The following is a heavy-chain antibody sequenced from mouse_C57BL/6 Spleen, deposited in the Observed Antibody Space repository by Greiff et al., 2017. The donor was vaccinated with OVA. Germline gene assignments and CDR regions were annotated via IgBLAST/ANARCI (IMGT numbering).Heavy chain of an antibody. J-gene: IGHJ2*01. CDR3: ARRDYYGSSYYFDY. CDR2: LCGGGGNT. V-gene: IGHV5-9*01. Sequence: EVMLVESGGGLVKPGGSLKLSCAASGFTFSSFPLSWVPQTPGTRLEGVAPLCGGGGNTYFPDSVKGRFTISRDNAKSTQYLQMSSLRSEDTALYYCARRDYYGSSYYFDYWGQGTTLTVSS. D-gene: IGHD1-1*01. CDR1: GFTFSSFP.